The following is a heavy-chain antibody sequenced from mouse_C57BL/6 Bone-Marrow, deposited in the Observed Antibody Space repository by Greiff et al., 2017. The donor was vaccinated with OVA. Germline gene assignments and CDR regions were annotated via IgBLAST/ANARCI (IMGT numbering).Heavy chain of an antibody. Sequence: QVQLQQSGAELARPGASVKMSCKASGYTFTSYTMHWVKQRPGQGLEWIGYINPSSGYTKYNQKFKDKATLTADKSSSTAYMQLSSLTSEDSAVYYCARSSWDVYYYAMDYWGQGTSVTVSS. D-gene: IGHD4-1*01. CDR1: GYTFTSYT. CDR3: ARSSWDVYYYAMDY. J-gene: IGHJ4*01. CDR2: INPSSGYT. V-gene: IGHV1-4*01.